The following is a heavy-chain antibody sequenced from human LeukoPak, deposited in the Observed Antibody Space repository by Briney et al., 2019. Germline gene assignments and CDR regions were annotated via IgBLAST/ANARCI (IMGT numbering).Heavy chain of an antibody. Sequence: ASVKVSCKASGYTFTSYGISWVRQAPGQGLEWMGIINPSGGSTSYAQKFQGRVTMTRDTSTSTVYMELSSLRSEDTAVYYCARATRIAAAGYNDAFDIWGQGTMVTVSS. CDR3: ARATRIAAAGYNDAFDI. D-gene: IGHD6-13*01. J-gene: IGHJ3*02. CDR1: GYTFTSYG. V-gene: IGHV1-46*01. CDR2: INPSGGST.